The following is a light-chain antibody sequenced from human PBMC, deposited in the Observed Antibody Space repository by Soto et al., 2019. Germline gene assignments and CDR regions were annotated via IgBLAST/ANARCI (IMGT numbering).Light chain of an antibody. CDR2: DVS. Sequence: QSVLTQPASVSGSPGQSITISCTGTSGDVGVYNYVSWYQQHPGKAPKLMIYDVSNRPSGVSNRFSGSKSGNTASLTISGLQAEDEADYYCSSYTTSSTWVFGGGTKVTVL. CDR1: SGDVGVYNY. CDR3: SSYTTSSTWV. V-gene: IGLV2-14*01. J-gene: IGLJ3*02.